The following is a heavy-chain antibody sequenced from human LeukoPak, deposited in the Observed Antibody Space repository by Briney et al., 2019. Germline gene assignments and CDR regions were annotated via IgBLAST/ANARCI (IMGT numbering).Heavy chain of an antibody. J-gene: IGHJ4*02. V-gene: IGHV4-39*01. CDR2: IYYTGST. CDR1: RGSISSGSYY. D-gene: IGHD5-18*01. CDR3: ARHGHSYGYVDY. Sequence: SETLSLTCSVSRGSISSGSYYWGWLRQPPGKGLEWIASIYYTGSTYYNPSLKSRVAISEDKSKNQFSLRLSSVTAADTAVYYCARHGHSYGYVDYWGQGTLVTVSS.